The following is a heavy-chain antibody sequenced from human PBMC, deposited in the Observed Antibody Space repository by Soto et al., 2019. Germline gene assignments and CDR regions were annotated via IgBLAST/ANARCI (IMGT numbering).Heavy chain of an antibody. CDR1: GYTFTSYD. CDR2: MNPNSGNT. J-gene: IGHJ4*02. Sequence: ASVKVSCNASGYTFTSYDIDWVRQATGQGLEWMGWMNPNSGNTGYAQKFQGRVTMTRNTSISTAYMELSSLRSVDTAVYYCARVYCSGGSCYSDYWGQGTLVTVSS. V-gene: IGHV1-8*01. CDR3: ARVYCSGGSCYSDY. D-gene: IGHD2-15*01.